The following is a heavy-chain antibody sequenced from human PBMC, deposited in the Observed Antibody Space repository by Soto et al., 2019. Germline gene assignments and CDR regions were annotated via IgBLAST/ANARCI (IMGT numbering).Heavy chain of an antibody. J-gene: IGHJ4*02. CDR3: ATFYSDYVDY. CDR2: IWYDDGSYK. V-gene: IGHV3-33*01. Sequence: GGSLRLSCAASGFIFSSFRMHWVRQAPGKGLEWVAVIWYDDGSYKYYADSVKGRFTISRDNSKNTLYLQMNNVKADDSAMYYCATFYSDYVDYWGQGTLVTVSS. D-gene: IGHD4-4*01. CDR1: GFIFSSFR.